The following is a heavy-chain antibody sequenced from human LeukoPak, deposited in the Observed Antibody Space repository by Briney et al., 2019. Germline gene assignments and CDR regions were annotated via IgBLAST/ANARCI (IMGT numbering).Heavy chain of an antibody. V-gene: IGHV3-30*03. J-gene: IGHJ6*02. D-gene: IGHD5-12*01. CDR3: ARELVAPYGMDV. Sequence: PGGSLRLSCAASGFTFSSYSMNWVRQAPGKGLEWVAVISYDGSNKYYADSVKGRFTISRDNSKNTLYLQMNSLRAEDTAVYYCARELVAPYGMDVWGQGTTVTVSS. CDR1: GFTFSSYS. CDR2: ISYDGSNK.